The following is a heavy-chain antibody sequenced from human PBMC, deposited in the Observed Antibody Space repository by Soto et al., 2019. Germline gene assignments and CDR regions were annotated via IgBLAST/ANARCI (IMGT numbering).Heavy chain of an antibody. CDR1: GFTFSSYV. V-gene: IGHV3-23*01. J-gene: IGHJ4*02. Sequence: EVQLLDSGGGLGQPGGSLRLSCAASGFTFSSYVMSWVRQAPGKGLEWVAAIGGSGESTYYADSVKGRFTISRDNSNNMVYLQMNSLRAEDTAVYYCAKDSLDSSMISTPDSFDSWGQGTLVTVSS. D-gene: IGHD5-18*01. CDR2: IGGSGEST. CDR3: AKDSLDSSMISTPDSFDS.